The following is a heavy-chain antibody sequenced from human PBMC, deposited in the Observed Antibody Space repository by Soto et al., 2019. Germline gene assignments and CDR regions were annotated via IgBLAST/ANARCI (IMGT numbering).Heavy chain of an antibody. CDR2: ISGSGGST. D-gene: IGHD6-19*01. CDR3: AKTLTKAKRYSSVLDY. V-gene: IGHV3-23*01. Sequence: GGSLRLSCAASGFTFSSYAMSWVRQAPGKGLEWVSAISGSGGSTYYADSVKGRFTISRDNSKNTLYLQMNSLRAEDTAVYYCAKTLTKAKRYSSVLDYWGQGTLVTVSS. J-gene: IGHJ4*02. CDR1: GFTFSSYA.